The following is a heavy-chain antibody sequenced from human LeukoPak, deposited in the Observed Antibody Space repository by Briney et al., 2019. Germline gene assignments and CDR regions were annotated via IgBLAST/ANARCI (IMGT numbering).Heavy chain of an antibody. Sequence: KSGGSLRLSCAASGFTFSSYSMNWVRQAPGKGLEGVSSISSSSSYIYYADSVKGRFTISRDNAKNSLYLQMNSLRAEDTAVYYCARGDFWSGYWPYYYYYMDVWGKGTTVTVSS. CDR2: ISSSSSYI. J-gene: IGHJ6*03. D-gene: IGHD3-3*01. CDR1: GFTFSSYS. CDR3: ARGDFWSGYWPYYYYYMDV. V-gene: IGHV3-21*01.